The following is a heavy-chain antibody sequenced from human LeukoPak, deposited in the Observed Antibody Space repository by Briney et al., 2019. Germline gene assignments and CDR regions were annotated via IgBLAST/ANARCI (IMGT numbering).Heavy chain of an antibody. CDR1: GFTFSTCG. CDR3: AKVSGGGVVGFDEGPYDY. CDR2: ISYDGSNK. Sequence: PGGSLRLSCAASGFTFSTCGMHGVRQAPGKGLEWVAVISYDGSNKYYADSVKGRFTISRDNSKNTLYLQMNSLRAEDTAVYYCAKVSGGGVVGFDEGPYDYWGQGTLVTVSS. J-gene: IGHJ4*02. D-gene: IGHD5-12*01. V-gene: IGHV3-30*18.